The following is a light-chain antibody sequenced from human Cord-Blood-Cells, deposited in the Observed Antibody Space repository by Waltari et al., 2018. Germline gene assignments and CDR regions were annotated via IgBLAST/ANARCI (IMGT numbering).Light chain of an antibody. CDR3: QQANSFPLLT. J-gene: IGKJ4*01. CDR2: AAS. Sequence: DLQMTQSPSSVSASVGDRVTITYRASQGISSWLAWYQQQAGKATTLLIYAASSMQSGVPSRFSGSGSGTDLTLTTSSLQPEDFATYYCQQANSFPLLTFGGGTKVEIK. V-gene: IGKV1-12*01. CDR1: QGISSW.